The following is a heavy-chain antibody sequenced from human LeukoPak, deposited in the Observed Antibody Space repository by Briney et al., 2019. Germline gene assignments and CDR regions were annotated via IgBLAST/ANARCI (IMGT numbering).Heavy chain of an antibody. J-gene: IGHJ4*02. V-gene: IGHV1-2*02. CDR1: GYTFTGYY. Sequence: ASVKVSCKASGYTFTGYYMHWVRQAPGQGLEWMGWIIPNSGGTNYAQKFQGRVTMTRDTSISTAYMELSRLRSDDTAVYYCARVQPLPRFEDYWGQGTLVTVSS. CDR3: ARVQPLPRFEDY. D-gene: IGHD2-2*01. CDR2: IIPNSGGT.